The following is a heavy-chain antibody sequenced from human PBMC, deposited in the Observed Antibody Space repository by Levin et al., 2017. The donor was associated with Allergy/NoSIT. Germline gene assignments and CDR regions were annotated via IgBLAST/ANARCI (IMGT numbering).Heavy chain of an antibody. Sequence: SETLSLTCTVSGGSISSGDYYWSWIRQPPGKGLEWIGYIYYSGSTYYNPSLKSRVTISVDTSKNQFSLKLSSVTAADTAVYYCAREPQQSSGYESWGQGTLVTVSS. CDR1: GGSISSGDYY. D-gene: IGHD3-22*01. CDR2: IYYSGST. CDR3: AREPQQSSGYES. V-gene: IGHV4-30-4*01. J-gene: IGHJ4*02.